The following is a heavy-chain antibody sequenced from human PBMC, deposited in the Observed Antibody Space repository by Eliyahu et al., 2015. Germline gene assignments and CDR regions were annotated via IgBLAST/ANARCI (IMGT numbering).Heavy chain of an antibody. D-gene: IGHD1-26*01. J-gene: IGHJ4*02. V-gene: IGHV2-5*01. CDR2: IYWNDDK. CDR3: AHRRQGSSWLGIVGAFDY. CDR1: GFSLSTSGVG. Sequence: QITLKESGPTLVKPTQTLTLTCTFSGFSLSTSGVGVGWIRQPPGKALEWLALIYWNDDKRYSPSLKSRLTITKDTSKNQVVLTMTNMDPVDTATYYCAHRRQGSSWLGIVGAFDYWGQGTLVTVSS.